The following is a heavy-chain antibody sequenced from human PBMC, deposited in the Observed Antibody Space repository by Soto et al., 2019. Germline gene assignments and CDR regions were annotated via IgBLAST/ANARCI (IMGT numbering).Heavy chain of an antibody. Sequence: ASVKVSCKASGYTFTSYYIHWVRQAPGQGLEWMGVINPSGGSTSYAQNCQGRVTMTRDTSTSTVYMELSSLRSEDTAVYYCVRESTPSRWFDSWGQGSLVTVSS. J-gene: IGHJ5*01. CDR1: GYTFTSYY. CDR3: VRESTPSRWFDS. CDR2: INPSGGST. D-gene: IGHD6-13*01. V-gene: IGHV1-46*03.